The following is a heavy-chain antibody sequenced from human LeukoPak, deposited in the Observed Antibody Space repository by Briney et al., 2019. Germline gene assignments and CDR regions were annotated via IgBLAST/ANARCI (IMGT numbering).Heavy chain of an antibody. J-gene: IGHJ4*02. CDR2: IYTSGST. V-gene: IGHV4-4*07. CDR3: ARDGRRYGDYIFDY. CDR1: GGSISSYY. Sequence: SETLSLTCTVSGGSISSYYWSWIRQPAGKGLEWIGRIYTSGSTNYNPSLKSRVTMSVDTSKNQFSLKLSSVTAADTAVYYCARDGRRYGDYIFDYWGQGTLVTVSS. D-gene: IGHD4-17*01.